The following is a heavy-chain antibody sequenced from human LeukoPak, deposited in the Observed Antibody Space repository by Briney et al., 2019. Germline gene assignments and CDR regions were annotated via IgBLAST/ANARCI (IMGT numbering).Heavy chain of an antibody. CDR2: INPNSGVT. Sequence: ASVKVSCKASGYTFTGHYIHWVRQAPGQGLEWMGWINPNSGVTNYAQKFQGRVTTTRDTSISTAYMELSSLRSDDTAVYYCARDSGASHLDYWGQETLVTVSS. J-gene: IGHJ4*02. CDR3: ARDSGASHLDY. D-gene: IGHD2-15*01. CDR1: GYTFTGHY. V-gene: IGHV1-2*02.